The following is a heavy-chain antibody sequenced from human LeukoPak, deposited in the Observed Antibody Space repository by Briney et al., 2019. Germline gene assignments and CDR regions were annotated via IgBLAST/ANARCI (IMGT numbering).Heavy chain of an antibody. CDR3: ARVVSAELPVWFDP. J-gene: IGHJ5*02. V-gene: IGHV4-30-4*01. CDR2: IYYSRST. Sequence: SETLSLTCTVSGGSISSGDYYWSWIRQPPGKGLEWIGYIYYSRSTYYNPSLKSRVTISVDTSKNQFSLKLSSVTAADTAVYYCARVVSAELPVWFDPWGQGTLVTVSS. CDR1: GGSISSGDYY. D-gene: IGHD3-10*01.